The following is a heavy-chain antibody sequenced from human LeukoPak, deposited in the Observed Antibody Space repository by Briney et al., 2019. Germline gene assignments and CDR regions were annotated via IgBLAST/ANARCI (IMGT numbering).Heavy chain of an antibody. CDR1: GYTFTGYY. Sequence: ASVKVSCKASGYTFTGYYMHWVRQAPGQGLEWMGRITPNSGGTNYAQKFQGRVTMNRDTSISTAYMELSRLRSDDTAMCYCARDPYYYDSSGYSFHPWGQGTLVTVSS. D-gene: IGHD3-22*01. CDR3: ARDPYYYDSSGYSFHP. CDR2: ITPNSGGT. V-gene: IGHV1-2*06. J-gene: IGHJ5*02.